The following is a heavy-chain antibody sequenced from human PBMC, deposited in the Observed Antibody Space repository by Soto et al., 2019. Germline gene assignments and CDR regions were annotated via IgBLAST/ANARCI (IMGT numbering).Heavy chain of an antibody. CDR2: ISAHNGNT. J-gene: IGHJ4*02. V-gene: IGHV1-18*01. CDR3: ARSSSSSAWYPYFDY. Sequence: QVQLVQSGGEVKKPGAAVKVSCKASGYAFASYGISWVRQAPGQGLEWMGWISAHNGNTNYAQKLQGRVTMTTDTSTTTAYMELRSLRSDDTAVYYCARSSSSSAWYPYFDYWGQGTLVTVSS. D-gene: IGHD6-19*01. CDR1: GYAFASYG.